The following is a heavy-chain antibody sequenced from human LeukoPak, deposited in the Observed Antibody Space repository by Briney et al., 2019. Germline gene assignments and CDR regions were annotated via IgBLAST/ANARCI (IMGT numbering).Heavy chain of an antibody. Sequence: GGSLRLSCAASGFTFSSYSMNWVRQSPGKGLEWISSISSSSSYIFYAETVKGRFTISRDNAKNSLYPQMNSLRAEDTAVYYCASASLTGSLLPRDYWGQGTLVTVSS. D-gene: IGHD7-27*01. CDR3: ASASLTGSLLPRDY. CDR1: GFTFSSYS. V-gene: IGHV3-21*01. J-gene: IGHJ4*02. CDR2: ISSSSSYI.